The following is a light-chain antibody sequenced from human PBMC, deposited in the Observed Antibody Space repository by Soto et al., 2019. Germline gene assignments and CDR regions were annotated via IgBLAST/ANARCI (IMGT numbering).Light chain of an antibody. CDR1: SSDVGAYIF. Sequence: QSALTQPPSASGSPGQSVTISCTGTSSDVGAYIFVSWYQQHPGKAPKLMVYDVNRRPPGVPDRFSGSKSGNTASLTISGLQAEDEADYYCCSYAGSYTYVFGTGTKAPS. CDR3: CSYAGSYTYV. CDR2: DVN. V-gene: IGLV2-11*01. J-gene: IGLJ1*01.